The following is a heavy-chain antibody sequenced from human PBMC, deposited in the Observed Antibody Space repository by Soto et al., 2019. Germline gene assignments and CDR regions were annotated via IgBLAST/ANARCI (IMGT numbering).Heavy chain of an antibody. V-gene: IGHV3-30*18. CDR1: GFTFSSYG. CDR3: AKSTGNRADAFDI. Sequence: QVQLVESGGGVVQPGRSLRLSWAASGFTFSSYGMYWVRQAPGKGLEWVAAISYDGSNKYYADSVKGRFTISRDNSTNTVHLQMNSLRAEDTAVYYCAKSTGNRADAFDIWGQGKMVTVSS. D-gene: IGHD1-1*01. J-gene: IGHJ3*02. CDR2: ISYDGSNK.